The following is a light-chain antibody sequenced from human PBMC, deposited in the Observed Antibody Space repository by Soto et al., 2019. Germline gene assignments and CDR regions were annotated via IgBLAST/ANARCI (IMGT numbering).Light chain of an antibody. CDR1: QSVLYSSNNKNY. J-gene: IGKJ4*01. CDR3: QQYYSTPFT. V-gene: IGKV4-1*01. CDR2: WAS. Sequence: DIVMTQSPDSLAVSLGERATINCKSSQSVLYSSNNKNYLAWYQQKPGQPSKLLIYWASTRESGVPDRFSGSGSGTDFTLTISSLQAEDVAVYYCQQYYSTPFTFGGGTKVDIK.